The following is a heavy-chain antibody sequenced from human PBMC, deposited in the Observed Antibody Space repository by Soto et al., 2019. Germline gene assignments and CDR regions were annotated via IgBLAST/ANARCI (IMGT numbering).Heavy chain of an antibody. J-gene: IGHJ4*02. CDR3: ANHRGFLVTQYFFHY. CDR1: GFTFSNFA. V-gene: IGHV3-23*01. Sequence: PGGSLRLSCAASGFTFSNFAMGWVRQAPGKGLQWVSSISNSGRSTYYADSVQGRFTISRDNSKNTLFLQMNSLRAEDTGVYYCANHRGFLVTQYFFHYWGQGTLVTASS. CDR2: ISNSGRST. D-gene: IGHD2-21*02.